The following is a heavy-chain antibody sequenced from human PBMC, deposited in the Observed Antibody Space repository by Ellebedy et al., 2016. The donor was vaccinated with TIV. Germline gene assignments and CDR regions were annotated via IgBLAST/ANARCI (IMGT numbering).Heavy chain of an antibody. CDR3: ARQYNYGTSGYYVDY. J-gene: IGHJ4*02. V-gene: IGHV4-59*08. Sequence: MPSETLSLTCTVSGGSINTYYMPWIRQPPGTGLEWIGYTSHNGNTNYNPSLKSRVTISVDTSKNQFSLKLSSVTAADTAVYYFARQYNYGTSGYYVDYWGQGTLLTVSS. CDR2: TSHNGNT. D-gene: IGHD3-22*01. CDR1: GGSINTYY.